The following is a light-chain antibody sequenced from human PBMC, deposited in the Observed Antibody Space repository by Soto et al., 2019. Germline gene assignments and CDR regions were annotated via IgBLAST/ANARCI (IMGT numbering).Light chain of an antibody. J-gene: IGLJ1*01. CDR3: SSYTSSSTLPYV. CDR2: DVS. V-gene: IGLV2-14*01. Sequence: ALTQPASVSGSPGQSITLSCTGTSSDVGGYNYVSWYQQHPGKAPKLMIYDVSNRPSGVSNRFSGSKSGNTASLTISGLQAEDEADYYCSSYTSSSTLPYVFGTGTKLTVL. CDR1: SSDVGGYNY.